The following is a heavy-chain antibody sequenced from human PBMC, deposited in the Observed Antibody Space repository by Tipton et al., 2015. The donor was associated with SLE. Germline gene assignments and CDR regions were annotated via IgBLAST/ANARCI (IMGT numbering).Heavy chain of an antibody. CDR2: IYPGDSDT. CDR1: GYRFASYW. V-gene: IGHV5-51*03. D-gene: IGHD1/OR15-1a*01. Sequence: QLVQSGAEVKKAGESLKISCKGSGYRFASYWIGWVRQTPGKGLEWMGTIYPGDSDTRISLSFHGQVTMSADTSISTAFLQWSSLRASDSAMYYCARRGYKWNSIDYWVQGTLITVS. J-gene: IGHJ4*02. CDR3: ARRGYKWNSIDY.